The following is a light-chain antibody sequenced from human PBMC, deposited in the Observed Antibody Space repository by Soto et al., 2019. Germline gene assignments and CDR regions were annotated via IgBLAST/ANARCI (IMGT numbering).Light chain of an antibody. J-gene: IGKJ3*01. CDR1: QSVSRNY. CDR2: DAS. Sequence: EFVLTQSPATLSLSPGERATLSCGASQSVSRNYLAWYQQKPGLAPRLLIYDASSRATGIPDRFSGSGSGTDFTLTISRLEPEDFAVYYCQQYGGSPTFGPGTKVDIK. V-gene: IGKV3D-20*01. CDR3: QQYGGSPT.